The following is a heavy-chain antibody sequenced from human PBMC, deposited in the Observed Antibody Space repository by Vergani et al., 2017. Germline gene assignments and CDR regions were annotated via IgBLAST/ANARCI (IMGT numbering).Heavy chain of an antibody. D-gene: IGHD2-8*01. CDR2: ISGSGGST. V-gene: IGHV3-23*04. CDR3: AKDTGDVRDYYYGMDV. J-gene: IGHJ6*02. CDR1: GFTFSSYA. Sequence: EVQLVESGGGLVQPGGSLRLSCAASGFTFSSYAMSWVRQAPGKGLEWVSAISGSGGSTYYADSVKGRFTISRDNSKNTLYLQMNSLRAEDTAVYYCAKDTGDVRDYYYGMDVWGQGTTVTVSS.